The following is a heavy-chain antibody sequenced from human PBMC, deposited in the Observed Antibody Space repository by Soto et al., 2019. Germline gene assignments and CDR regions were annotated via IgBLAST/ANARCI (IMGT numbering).Heavy chain of an antibody. Sequence: QVQLVQSGAEVKKPGSSVKVSCKASGGTFSSYTISWVRQAPGPGLEWMGRIIPILGIANYAQKFQGRVTITANKSTSTAYMELSSLRSEDTAVYYCAIDNSGSGSFDYWGQGTLVTVSS. CDR3: AIDNSGSGSFDY. D-gene: IGHD1-26*01. CDR1: GGTFSSYT. V-gene: IGHV1-69*08. CDR2: IIPILGIA. J-gene: IGHJ4*02.